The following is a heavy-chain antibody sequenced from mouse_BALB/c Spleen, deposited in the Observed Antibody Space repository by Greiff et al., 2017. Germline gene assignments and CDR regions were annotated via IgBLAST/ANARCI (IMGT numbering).Heavy chain of an antibody. CDR1: GYSITSDYA. CDR2: ISYSGST. CDR3: GQNWDWFAY. V-gene: IGHV3-2*02. D-gene: IGHD4-1*01. J-gene: IGHJ3*01. Sequence: EVKLQESGPGLVKPSQSLSLTCTVTGYSITSDYAWNWIRQFPGNKLEWMGYISYSGSTSYNPSLKSRISITRDTSKNQFFLQLNSVTTEDTATYYCGQNWDWFAYWGQGTLVTVSA.